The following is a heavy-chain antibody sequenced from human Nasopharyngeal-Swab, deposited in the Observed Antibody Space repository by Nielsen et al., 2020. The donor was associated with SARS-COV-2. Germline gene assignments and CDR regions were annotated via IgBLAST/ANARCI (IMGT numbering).Heavy chain of an antibody. V-gene: IGHV3-9*01. Sequence: VRQAPGKGLEWVSGISWNSGSIGYADSVKGRFTISRDNAKNSLYLQMNSLRAEDTAVYYCAKDPGIAAAGAFWYFDYWGQGTLVTVSS. CDR2: ISWNSGSI. D-gene: IGHD6-13*01. J-gene: IGHJ4*02. CDR3: AKDPGIAAAGAFWYFDY.